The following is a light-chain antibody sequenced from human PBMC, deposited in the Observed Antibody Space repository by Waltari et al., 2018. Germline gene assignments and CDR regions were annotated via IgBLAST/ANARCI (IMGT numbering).Light chain of an antibody. CDR1: QSVSIY. V-gene: IGKV3-11*01. J-gene: IGKJ4*01. Sequence: EIVLTQSPATLSLSPGERATLPCRASQSVSIYLAWYQQKPGQSPRLLIHDVYKRATGIPARISGSGSGTDFTLTISSLEPEDFAVYYCQQRSTWPPSFGGGTKVEIK. CDR3: QQRSTWPPS. CDR2: DVY.